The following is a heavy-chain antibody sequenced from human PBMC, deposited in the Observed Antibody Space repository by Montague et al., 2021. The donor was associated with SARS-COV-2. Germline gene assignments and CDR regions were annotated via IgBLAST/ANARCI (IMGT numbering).Heavy chain of an antibody. J-gene: IGHJ4*02. CDR2: IKQSGST. Sequence: SETLSLTCGVYGGSFGDDHWSWIRQPPGKGLEWIGEIKQSGSTNYNPSLKSRVTISVDTSRNQFSLKLTSVTAADTAVYFCARGHLSVSMIVVVFTSASYYFDYWGQGALVTVSS. CDR3: ARGHLSVSMIVVVFTSASYYFDY. CDR1: GGSFGDDH. D-gene: IGHD3-22*01. V-gene: IGHV4-34*01.